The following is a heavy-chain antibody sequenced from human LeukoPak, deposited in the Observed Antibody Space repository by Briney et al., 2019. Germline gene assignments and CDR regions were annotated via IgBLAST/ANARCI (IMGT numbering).Heavy chain of an antibody. Sequence: PGGSLRLSCAASGFTFSSYAMSWVRQAPGKGLEWVSAISGRDAGTYYADSVKGRFTISRDNSKNTLSLQMSGLRAEDTAVYYCAKGSEGSCNGARCYSLDYWGQGTLVTVSS. J-gene: IGHJ4*02. D-gene: IGHD2-2*02. CDR3: AKGSEGSCNGARCYSLDY. CDR1: GFTFSSYA. V-gene: IGHV3-23*01. CDR2: ISGRDAGT.